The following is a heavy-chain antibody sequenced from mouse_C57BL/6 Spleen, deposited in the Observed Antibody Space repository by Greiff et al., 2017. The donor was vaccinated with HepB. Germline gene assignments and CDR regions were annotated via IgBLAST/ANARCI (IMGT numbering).Heavy chain of an antibody. Sequence: EVKLVESGGGLVQPGGSLKLSCAASGFTFSDYYMYWVRQTPEKRLEWVAYISNGGGSTYYPDTVKGRFTISRDNAKNTLYLQMSRLKSEDTAMYYCARHGGWDVRYFDVWGTGTTVTVSS. J-gene: IGHJ1*03. CDR1: GFTFSDYY. V-gene: IGHV5-12*01. CDR3: ARHGGWDVRYFDV. CDR2: ISNGGGST. D-gene: IGHD4-1*01.